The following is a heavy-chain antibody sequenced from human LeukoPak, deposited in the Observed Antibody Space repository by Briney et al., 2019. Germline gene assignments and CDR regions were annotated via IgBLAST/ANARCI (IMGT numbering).Heavy chain of an antibody. J-gene: IGHJ4*02. D-gene: IGHD3-22*01. CDR3: VRAASYYYDSSGYYPNFDY. V-gene: IGHV3-52*01. CDR2: IKCDGSEK. CDR1: GFTFSSSW. Sequence: PGGSLRLSCAASGFTFSSSWMHWVCRALEKGLEWVADIKCDGSEKYYVDSVKGRLTISRDNAKNSLYLQVNSLRTEDMTVYYCVRAASYYYDSSGYYPNFDYWGQGTLVTVSS.